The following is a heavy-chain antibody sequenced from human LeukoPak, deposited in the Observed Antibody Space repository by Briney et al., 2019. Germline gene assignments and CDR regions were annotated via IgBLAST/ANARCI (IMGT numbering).Heavy chain of an antibody. CDR3: ARPYSGRKDNYFDY. V-gene: IGHV3-30*01. CDR2: ISYDGSNK. J-gene: IGHJ4*02. Sequence: GVSLRLSCAASGFTFSSYAMHWVRQAPGKGLEWVAVISYDGSNKYYADSVKGRFTISRDNSKNTLYLQMNSLRAEDTAVYYCARPYSGRKDNYFDYWGQGTLVTVSS. D-gene: IGHD5-12*01. CDR1: GFTFSSYA.